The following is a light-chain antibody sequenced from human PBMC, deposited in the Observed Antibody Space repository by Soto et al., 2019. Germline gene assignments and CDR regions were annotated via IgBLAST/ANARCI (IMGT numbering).Light chain of an antibody. V-gene: IGLV2-23*01. CDR1: SSDVGSYNL. Sequence: QSVLTQPASVSASPGQSITIPCTGTSSDVGSYNLVSWFQQHTSKVPKLLIYESTKRPSGLSDRCSCSKCRTTTSLTISGRQAEDAGHYYCYSYAGENLYVFGTGTTVTVL. J-gene: IGLJ1*01. CDR2: EST. CDR3: YSYAGENLYV.